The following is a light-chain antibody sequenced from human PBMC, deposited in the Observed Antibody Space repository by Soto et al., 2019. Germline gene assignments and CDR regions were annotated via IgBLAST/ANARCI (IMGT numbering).Light chain of an antibody. CDR3: QQSFSTPT. CDR2: SAS. Sequence: DIQMTHSPSSLSTSFSYRVTITCRASQRINIYLNWYRQKPGKAPELLIYSASNLQSGVPSRFSGSGSGTDFTLTISSLQTEDFATYYCQQSFSTPTFGQGTRLEIK. V-gene: IGKV1-39*01. CDR1: QRINIY. J-gene: IGKJ5*01.